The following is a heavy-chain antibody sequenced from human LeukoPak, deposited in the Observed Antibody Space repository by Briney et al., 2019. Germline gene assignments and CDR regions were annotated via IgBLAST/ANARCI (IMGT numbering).Heavy chain of an antibody. D-gene: IGHD3-10*01. CDR2: ISISGSTT. CDR3: ARGVTPFDY. CDR1: GFSFSYSE. Sequence: RSGGSLRLSCAASGFSFSYSEMTWVRQAPGKGLEWVAYISISGSTTYYADSVKGRFTISRDSAKNSLYLQMNSLRAEDTAVYYCARGVTPFDYWGQGTLVTVSS. V-gene: IGHV3-48*03. J-gene: IGHJ4*02.